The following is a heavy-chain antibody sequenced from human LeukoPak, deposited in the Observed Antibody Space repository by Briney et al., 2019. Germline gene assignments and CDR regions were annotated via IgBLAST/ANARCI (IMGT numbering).Heavy chain of an antibody. J-gene: IGHJ4*02. Sequence: WGSLRLSCAASEFTFSTYSMNWVRQAPGKGLEWVSSISSSSNYIHYADSVKGRFTISRDNAKNSLYLQMNSLRAEDTAVYYCARASHGSGWYGGYWGQGTLVTVSS. CDR3: ARASHGSGWYGGY. D-gene: IGHD6-19*01. CDR1: EFTFSTYS. CDR2: ISSSSNYI. V-gene: IGHV3-21*01.